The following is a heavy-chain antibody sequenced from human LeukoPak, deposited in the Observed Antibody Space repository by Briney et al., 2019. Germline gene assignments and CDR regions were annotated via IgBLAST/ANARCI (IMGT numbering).Heavy chain of an antibody. V-gene: IGHV1-18*01. Sequence: ASVKVSCKASGYTFTSYGTSWVRQAPGQGPEWMGWISGYNGNTNYAQKFQGGVTMTTDTSTSTAYMEVRGLRSDDTAIYYCARDHSTAAHEYWGQGTLVTVSS. D-gene: IGHD2-2*01. CDR3: ARDHSTAAHEY. J-gene: IGHJ4*02. CDR2: ISGYNGNT. CDR1: GYTFTSYG.